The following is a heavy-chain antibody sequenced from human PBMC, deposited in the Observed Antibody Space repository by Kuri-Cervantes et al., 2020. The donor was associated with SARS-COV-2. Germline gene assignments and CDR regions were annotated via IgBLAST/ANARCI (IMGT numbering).Heavy chain of an antibody. D-gene: IGHD5-24*01. Sequence: GSLRLSCAASGFTFSSYSMNWVRQPPGKGLEWIGSIYYSGSTYYNPSLKSRVTISVDTSKNQFSLKLSSVTAADTAVYYCARSRDGYNNDWGQGTLVTVSS. CDR1: GFTFSSYSMN. CDR2: IYYSGST. V-gene: IGHV4-39*01. CDR3: ARSRDGYNND. J-gene: IGHJ4*02.